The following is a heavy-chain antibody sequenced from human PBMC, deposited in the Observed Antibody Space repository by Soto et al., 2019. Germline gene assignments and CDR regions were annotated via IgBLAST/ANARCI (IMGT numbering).Heavy chain of an antibody. CDR2: IYYSGST. CDR3: AREIRIGATRTHIDY. Sequence: QVQLQESGPGLVKPSQTLSLTCTVSGGSISSGDYYWSWIRQPPGKGLEWIGYIYYSGSTYYNPSLKSRVTITVDTSKNQVSLKLSSVTAADTAVYYCAREIRIGATRTHIDYWGQGTLVTVSS. D-gene: IGHD5-12*01. CDR1: GGSISSGDYY. V-gene: IGHV4-30-4*01. J-gene: IGHJ4*02.